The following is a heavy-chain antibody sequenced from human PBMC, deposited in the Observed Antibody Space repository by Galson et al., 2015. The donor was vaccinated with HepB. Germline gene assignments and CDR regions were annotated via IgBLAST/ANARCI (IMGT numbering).Heavy chain of an antibody. J-gene: IGHJ4*02. CDR1: GFTFSSYA. V-gene: IGHV3-23*01. Sequence: SLRLSCAASGFTFSSYAMSWVRQAPGKGLEWVSAISGSGGSTYYADSVKGRFTISRDNSKNTLYLQMNSLRAEDTAVYYCAISKYGYSYVVSQIDYWGQGTLVTVSS. CDR3: AISKYGYSYVVSQIDY. D-gene: IGHD5-18*01. CDR2: ISGSGGST.